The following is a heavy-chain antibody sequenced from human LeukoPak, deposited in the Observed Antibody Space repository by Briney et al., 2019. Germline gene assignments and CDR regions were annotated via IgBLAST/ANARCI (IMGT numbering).Heavy chain of an antibody. Sequence: SETLSLTCTVSGGSISISSDYWGWIRQPPGKVLEWIGDIYYSGTTNYNPSLKSRVTMSVDTSKNQFSLKLNSATAADTAVYYCARRLSTRSYYLDDWGQGTLVTVSS. J-gene: IGHJ4*02. CDR1: GGSISISSDY. V-gene: IGHV4-39*01. CDR2: IYYSGTT. CDR3: ARRLSTRSYYLDD. D-gene: IGHD2/OR15-2a*01.